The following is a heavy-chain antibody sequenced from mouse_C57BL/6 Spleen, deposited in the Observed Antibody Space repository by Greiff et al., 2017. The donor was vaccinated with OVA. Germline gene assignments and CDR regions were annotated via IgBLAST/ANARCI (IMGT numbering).Heavy chain of an antibody. CDR3: ARKDDGSSGSAMDY. CDR1: GFTFSDYY. Sequence: EVKLMESGGGLVQPGGSLKLSCAASGFTFSDYYMYWVRQTPEKRLEWVAYISNGGGSTYYPDTVKGRFTIARDNAKNTLYLQMSRLKAEDTAMDYWARKDDGSSGSAMDYWGQGTSVTVTA. D-gene: IGHD1-1*01. CDR2: ISNGGGST. V-gene: IGHV5-12*01. J-gene: IGHJ4*01.